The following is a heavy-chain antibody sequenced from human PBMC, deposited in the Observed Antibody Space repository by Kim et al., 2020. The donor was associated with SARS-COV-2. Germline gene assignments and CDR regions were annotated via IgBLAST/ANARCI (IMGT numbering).Heavy chain of an antibody. CDR2: ISSSSSYI. J-gene: IGHJ6*02. D-gene: IGHD1-7*01. Sequence: GGSLRLSCAASGFTFSSYSMNWVRQAPGKGLEWVSSISSSSSYIYYADSVKGRFTISRDNAKNSLYLQMNSLRAEDTAVYYCARDRSELYYGMDVWGQGTTLTVSS. CDR1: GFTFSSYS. V-gene: IGHV3-21*01. CDR3: ARDRSELYYGMDV.